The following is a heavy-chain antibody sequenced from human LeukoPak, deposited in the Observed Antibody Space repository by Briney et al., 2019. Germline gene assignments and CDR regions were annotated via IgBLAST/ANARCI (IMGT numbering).Heavy chain of an antibody. CDR2: LYYSGST. J-gene: IGHJ4*02. V-gene: IGHV4-59*01. CDR3: ARLSGYDWESSYDY. CDR1: GGSFSSYY. Sequence: PSETLSLTCTVSGGSFSSYYWSWIRQPPGKGLEWIGYLYYSGSTSYNPSLKSRVTISVDTSKNQFSLKLSSVTAADTAVYYCARLSGYDWESSYDYWGQGTLVTVSS. D-gene: IGHD5-12*01.